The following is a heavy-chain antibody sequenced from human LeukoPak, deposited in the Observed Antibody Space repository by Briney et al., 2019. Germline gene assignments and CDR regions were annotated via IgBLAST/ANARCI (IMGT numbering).Heavy chain of an antibody. D-gene: IGHD2-8*01. CDR3: VRAVGVSARGYVDL. Sequence: GGSLRLSCAASGFTFSSYGMEWVRQAPGKGLEWLTVIWYDGSKNYYADSVKGRFTISRDNSNNMVDLQMNSLRVEDTAVYYCVRAVGVSARGYVDLWGRGTLVTVSS. V-gene: IGHV3-33*01. CDR2: IWYDGSKN. CDR1: GFTFSSYG. J-gene: IGHJ2*01.